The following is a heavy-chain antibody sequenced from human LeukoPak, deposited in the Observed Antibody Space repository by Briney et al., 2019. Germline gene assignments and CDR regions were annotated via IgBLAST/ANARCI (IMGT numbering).Heavy chain of an antibody. CDR3: ARDRLAGYSYGYSY. CDR1: GYTFTGYY. J-gene: IGHJ4*02. D-gene: IGHD5-18*01. CDR2: INPNSGDT. V-gene: IGHV1-2*02. Sequence: ASVKVSCQAPGYTFTGYYMHWVRQAPGQGLEWMGWINPNSGDTNYAQKFQGRVTMTRDTSINTAYMELTRLTSDDTAVYYCARDRLAGYSYGYSYWGQGTLVTVSS.